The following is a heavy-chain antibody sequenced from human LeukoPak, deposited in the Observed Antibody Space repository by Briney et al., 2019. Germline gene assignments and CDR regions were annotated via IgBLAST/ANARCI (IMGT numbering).Heavy chain of an antibody. D-gene: IGHD6-6*01. CDR3: ARPLKDSSSSNWFDP. V-gene: IGHV1-2*02. J-gene: IGHJ5*02. CDR1: GYTFTGYY. CDR2: INPNSCGT. Sequence: SVKLSCKASGYTFTGYYMQWVRQAPGQGLEWMGWINPNSCGTNYAQQFQGRVTMTRDTSIITAYMELSRLRSDDTAVYYCARPLKDSSSSNWFDPWGQGTLVTVSS.